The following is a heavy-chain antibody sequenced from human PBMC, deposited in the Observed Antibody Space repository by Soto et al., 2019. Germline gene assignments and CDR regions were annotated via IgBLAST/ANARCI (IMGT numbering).Heavy chain of an antibody. CDR1: GFTFSSYG. Sequence: PVGSLRLSCAASGFTFSSYGMNWVRQAPGKGLEWVSSISSSSSYIYYADSVKGRFTISRDNAKNSLYLQMNSLRAEDTAVYYCARVSVVVVPAAPDAFDIWGQGTMV. V-gene: IGHV3-21*01. J-gene: IGHJ3*02. CDR2: ISSSSSYI. CDR3: ARVSVVVVPAAPDAFDI. D-gene: IGHD2-2*01.